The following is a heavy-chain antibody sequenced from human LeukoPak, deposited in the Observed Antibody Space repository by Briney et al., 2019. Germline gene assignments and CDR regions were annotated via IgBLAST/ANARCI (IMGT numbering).Heavy chain of an antibody. CDR2: ISYDGSNK. D-gene: IGHD3-10*01. Sequence: GRSLRLSCAASGFTFSTYAMHWVRQGPGKGLEWVAVISYDGSNKYYADSVKGRLTISRDNSKNTLYLQMSSLSAEDTAVYYCARTTTPHYYGSGSYALGYWGQGTLVTVPS. J-gene: IGHJ4*02. CDR1: GFTFSTYA. V-gene: IGHV3-30-3*01. CDR3: ARTTTPHYYGSGSYALGY.